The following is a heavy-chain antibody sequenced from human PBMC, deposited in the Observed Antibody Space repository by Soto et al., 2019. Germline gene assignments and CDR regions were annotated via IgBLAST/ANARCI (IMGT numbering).Heavy chain of an antibody. CDR2: IWYDGSNK. CDR1: GFTFSRYG. D-gene: IGHD3-22*01. Sequence: GRSLRLSCAASGFTFSRYGMHWVRQAPGKGLEWVAVIWYDGSNKYYADSVKGGFTISRDNSKNTLYLQMNSLRAEDTAVYYCERDPYASSRYYWPLYALDIWGHGTMVTLS. J-gene: IGHJ3*02. V-gene: IGHV3-33*01. CDR3: ERDPYASSRYYWPLYALDI.